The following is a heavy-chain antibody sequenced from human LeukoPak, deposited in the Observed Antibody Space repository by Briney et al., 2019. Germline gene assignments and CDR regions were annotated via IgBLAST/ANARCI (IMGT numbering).Heavy chain of an antibody. J-gene: IGHJ2*01. V-gene: IGHV4-30-4*01. D-gene: IGHD2-15*01. CDR1: GGSISSGDYY. Sequence: SETLSLTCTVSGGSISSGDYYWSWIRQPPGKGLEWIGYIYYSGSTYYNPSLKSRVTISVDTSKNQFSLKLSSVTAADTVVYYCARGYCSGGSCYSWYFDLWGRGTLVTVSS. CDR3: ARGYCSGGSCYSWYFDL. CDR2: IYYSGST.